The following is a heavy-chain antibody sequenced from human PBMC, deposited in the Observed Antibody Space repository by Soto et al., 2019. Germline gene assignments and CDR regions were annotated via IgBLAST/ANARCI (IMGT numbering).Heavy chain of an antibody. CDR1: GYTFTNYA. Sequence: QILLVQSGAEEKKPGASVKVSCKASGYTFTNYAIHWVRQAPGQRLEWMGWINAGNGNTRYSQKFQGRVTITRDTXASIAYMDLSSLRSEDTAVYYCARDILSGYSRYDYWGQGTLVTVSS. V-gene: IGHV1-3*05. J-gene: IGHJ4*02. D-gene: IGHD3-9*01. CDR3: ARDILSGYSRYDY. CDR2: INAGNGNT.